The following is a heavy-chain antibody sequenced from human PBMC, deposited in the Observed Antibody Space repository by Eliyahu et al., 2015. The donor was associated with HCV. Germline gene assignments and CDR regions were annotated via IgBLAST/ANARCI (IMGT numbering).Heavy chain of an antibody. V-gene: IGHV3-7*03. Sequence: EVQLVXSGGGLVQPGGSLXLSCAASGFXXSSXGMGWARQAPGKGLEWVANIXQDGSEKYYVDSVKGRFTISRDNAKNSLYLQMNSLRAEDTAVYYCARDVSPFLYPYYFDYWGQGTLVTVSS. CDR2: IXQDGSEK. J-gene: IGHJ4*02. CDR3: ARDVSPFLYPYYFDY. D-gene: IGHD3-16*01. CDR1: GFXXSSXG.